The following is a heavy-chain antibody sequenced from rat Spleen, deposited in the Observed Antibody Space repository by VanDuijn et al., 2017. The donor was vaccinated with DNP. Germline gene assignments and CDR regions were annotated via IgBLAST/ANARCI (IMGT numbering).Heavy chain of an antibody. V-gene: IGHV5-7*01. CDR3: ARRDYPVPAY. J-gene: IGHJ3*01. D-gene: IGHD1-4*01. Sequence: EVELVESGGGSVQPGGSLKLSCAASGFTFSDYYMAWVRQAPKKGLEWVSSISSDGTYTYYRESVKGRFTISRDNAKNTLYLQMNSLKSEDTATYYCARRDYPVPAYWGQGTLVTVSS. CDR2: ISSDGTYT. CDR1: GFTFSDYY.